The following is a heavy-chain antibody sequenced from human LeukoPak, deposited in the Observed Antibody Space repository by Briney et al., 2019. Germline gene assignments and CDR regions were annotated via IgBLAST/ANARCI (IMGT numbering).Heavy chain of an antibody. CDR1: GGSISSGSYY. Sequence: PSETLSLTCTVSGGSISSGSYYWSWIRQPAGKGLEWIGRIYTSGSTNYNPSLKSRVTISVDTSKNQFSLKLSSVTAADTAVYYCAREDYYGGNSLGSYWGQGTLVTVSS. J-gene: IGHJ4*02. CDR2: IYTSGST. CDR3: AREDYYGGNSLGSY. D-gene: IGHD4-23*01. V-gene: IGHV4-61*02.